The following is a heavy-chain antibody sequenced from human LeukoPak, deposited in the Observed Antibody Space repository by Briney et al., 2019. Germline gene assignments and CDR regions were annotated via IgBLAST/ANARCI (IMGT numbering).Heavy chain of an antibody. D-gene: IGHD2-21*02. CDR3: TRDNGGDWYAFYI. Sequence: SETLSLTCSVSGASVSIYYWSWIRQPAGKGLEWIGRIYTSGSTNYNPSLKSRVTMSVDTSKNQFSLKLTSVNAADTALYYCTRDNGGDWYAFYIWGQGTVVTVSS. CDR2: IYTSGST. CDR1: GASVSIYY. J-gene: IGHJ3*02. V-gene: IGHV4-4*07.